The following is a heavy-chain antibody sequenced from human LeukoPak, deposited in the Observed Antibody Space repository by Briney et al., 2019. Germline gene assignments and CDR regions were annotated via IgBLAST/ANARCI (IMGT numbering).Heavy chain of an antibody. CDR2: ISSNGSTI. CDR3: ARDVWVAVADYYYYYGMDV. CDR1: GFTFSSYE. V-gene: IGHV3-48*03. Sequence: GGSLRLSCAASGFTFSSYEMNWVRQAPGKGLEWVSYISSNGSTIYYADSVKGRFTISRDNAKNSLYLQMNSLRAEDTAVYYCARDVWVAVADYYYYYGMDVWGQGTTVTVSS. D-gene: IGHD6-19*01. J-gene: IGHJ6*02.